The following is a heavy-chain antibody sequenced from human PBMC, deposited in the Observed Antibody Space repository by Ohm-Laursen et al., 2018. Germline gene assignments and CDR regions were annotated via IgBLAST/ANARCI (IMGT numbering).Heavy chain of an antibody. CDR1: GFTFSSYE. D-gene: IGHD5-18*01. Sequence: SLRLSCSASGFTFSSYEMNWVRQAPGKGLEWVSYISSSGSTIYYADSVKGRFTISRDNAKNSLYLQMNSLRAEDTAVYYCARGVDTEPLDYWGQGTLVTVSS. V-gene: IGHV3-48*03. CDR2: ISSSGSTI. J-gene: IGHJ4*02. CDR3: ARGVDTEPLDY.